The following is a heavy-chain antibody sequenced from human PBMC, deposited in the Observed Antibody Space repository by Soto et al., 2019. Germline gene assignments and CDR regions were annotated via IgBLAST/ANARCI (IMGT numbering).Heavy chain of an antibody. D-gene: IGHD5-18*01. J-gene: IGHJ6*02. CDR2: INHSGST. V-gene: IGHV4-34*01. CDR1: GGSFSGYY. Sequence: QVQLQQWGAGLLKPSETLSLTCAVYGGSFSGYYWSWIRQPPGKGLEWIGEINHSGSTNYNPSLKSRVTISVDTSKNQFSLKLSSVTAADAAVYYCARIGYSYGFNRYYYYGMDVWGQGTTVTVSS. CDR3: ARIGYSYGFNRYYYYGMDV.